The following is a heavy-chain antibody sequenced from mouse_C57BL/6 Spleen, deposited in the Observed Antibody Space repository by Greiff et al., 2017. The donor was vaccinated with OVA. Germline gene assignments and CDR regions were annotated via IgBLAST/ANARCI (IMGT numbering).Heavy chain of an antibody. CDR3: AKITTVPAGNAMDY. Sequence: VKLMESGPGLVQPSQSLSITCTVSGFSLTSYGVHWVRQSPGKGLEWLGVIWRGGSTDYNAAFMSRLSITKDNSKSQVFFKMNSLQADDTAIYYCAKITTVPAGNAMDYWGQGTSVTVSS. D-gene: IGHD1-1*01. J-gene: IGHJ4*01. CDR2: IWRGGST. CDR1: GFSLTSYG. V-gene: IGHV2-5*01.